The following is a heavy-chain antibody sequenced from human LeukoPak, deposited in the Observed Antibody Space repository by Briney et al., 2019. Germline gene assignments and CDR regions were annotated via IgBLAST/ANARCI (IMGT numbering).Heavy chain of an antibody. CDR2: IYYSGST. Sequence: SETLSLTCTVPGGSISSTNYYWGWIRQPPGKGLECIGTIYYSGSTYYSPSLKSRVTISVDTSKNQFSLKLSSVTAADTAMYYCARLAGYFYDSSGYPKPSSLIDFWGQGTLVTVSS. J-gene: IGHJ4*02. CDR1: GGSISSTNYY. V-gene: IGHV4-39*01. CDR3: ARLAGYFYDSSGYPKPSSLIDF. D-gene: IGHD3-22*01.